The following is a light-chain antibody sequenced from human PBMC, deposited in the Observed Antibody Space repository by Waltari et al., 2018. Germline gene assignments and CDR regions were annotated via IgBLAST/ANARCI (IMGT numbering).Light chain of an antibody. J-gene: IGLJ2*01. CDR2: GNS. V-gene: IGLV1-40*01. Sequence: QSGLTPPPSVSGAPGQRVPISRTGSRPNLGASYYVPWYQLRPGTPPKPLIYGNSNRPSGVPDRFSGSKSGTSASLAITGLQAEDEAGYYCQSYDSSLSGSVFGGGTKLTVL. CDR3: QSYDSSLSGSV. CDR1: RPNLGASYY.